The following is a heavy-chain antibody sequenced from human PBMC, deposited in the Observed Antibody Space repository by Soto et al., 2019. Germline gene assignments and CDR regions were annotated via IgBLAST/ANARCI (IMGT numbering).Heavy chain of an antibody. Sequence: QAQLVESGGGVVQPGRSLRLSCAASGFAFSSYGMHWVRQAPGTGLEWVAVISYDGSLQHYADSVKGRFTISRDNSKNLVLLESGPLRGEDTAVYYWVSVRGNGHASDLSSWGKGTLVRVPS. CDR3: VSVRGNGHASDLSS. CDR1: GFAFSSYG. D-gene: IGHD3-10*01. V-gene: IGHV3-30*03. J-gene: IGHJ5*02. CDR2: ISYDGSLQ.